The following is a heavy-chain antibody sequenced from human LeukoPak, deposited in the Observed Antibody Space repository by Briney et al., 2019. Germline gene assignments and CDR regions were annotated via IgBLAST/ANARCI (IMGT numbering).Heavy chain of an antibody. CDR2: IFHTGST. J-gene: IGHJ4*02. CDR3: ASPRGTYIDY. D-gene: IGHD3-16*01. Sequence: KPSETLSLTCAVSGYPISTGYFWGWIRQSPGQGLEWIGSIFHTGSTSYNPSFKSRVTLSVDTSKNEFSLKLTSVTATDTAIYYCASPRGTYIDYWGQGTPVTVSS. V-gene: IGHV4-38-2*01. CDR1: GYPISTGYF.